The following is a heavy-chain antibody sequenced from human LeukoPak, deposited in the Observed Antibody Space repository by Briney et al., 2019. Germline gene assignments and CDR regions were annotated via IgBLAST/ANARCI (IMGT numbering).Heavy chain of an antibody. V-gene: IGHV3-23*01. CDR3: AKSQWLDNWFDP. CDR2: ISGSGTST. CDR1: GFTFSSYA. D-gene: IGHD6-19*01. Sequence: GSLRLSCAASGFTFSSYAMNWVRQAPGKGLEWVSAISGSGTSTYYADSVKGRFTISRDNFKNTLYLQMNSLRADDTAVYYCAKSQWLDNWFDPWGQGTLVTVSS. J-gene: IGHJ5*02.